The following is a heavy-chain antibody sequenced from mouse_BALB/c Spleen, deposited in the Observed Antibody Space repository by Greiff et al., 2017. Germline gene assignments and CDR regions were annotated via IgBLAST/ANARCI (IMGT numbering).Heavy chain of an antibody. Sequence: EVHLVESGGGLVQPGGSRKLSCAASGFTFSSFGMHWVRQAPEKGLEWVAYISRGSSTIYYTDTVKGRFTISRDNPANTLCLQMTSLRSEDTAMYYGARDDYAWYFDVWGAGTTVTVSS. D-gene: IGHD2-4*01. CDR3: ARDDYAWYFDV. V-gene: IGHV5-17*02. CDR1: GFTFSSFG. CDR2: ISRGSSTI. J-gene: IGHJ1*01.